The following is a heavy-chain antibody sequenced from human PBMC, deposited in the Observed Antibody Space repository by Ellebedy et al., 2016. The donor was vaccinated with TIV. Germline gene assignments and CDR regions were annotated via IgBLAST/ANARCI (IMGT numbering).Heavy chain of an antibody. J-gene: IGHJ4*02. CDR1: GGTFNSHV. D-gene: IGHD3-3*01. CDR2: INPSDGST. CDR3: ARDSTGSGFYLGAYYFDY. V-gene: IGHV1-46*02. Sequence: AASVKVSCKASGGTFNSHVVRWVRQAPGQGLEWMGIINPSDGSTNYAQKLQGRVTMTRDTSTKIVYMEMSSLRSDDTAVYYCARDSTGSGFYLGAYYFDYWGQGTLVTVSS.